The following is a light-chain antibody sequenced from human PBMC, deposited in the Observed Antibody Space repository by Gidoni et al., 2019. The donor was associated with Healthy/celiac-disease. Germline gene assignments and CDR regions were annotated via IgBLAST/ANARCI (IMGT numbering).Light chain of an antibody. CDR1: QSISSY. Sequence: DLQMTHSPSSLSSSVGDRVTITCRASQSISSYLKWYQQKPGKAPQLLLYDASSMQSGVTSRFSGSGSGTDFSLPISSLQPEDVVTYYCQQRHSTPYTFGQXTKLEIK. J-gene: IGKJ2*01. V-gene: IGKV1-39*01. CDR3: QQRHSTPYT. CDR2: DAS.